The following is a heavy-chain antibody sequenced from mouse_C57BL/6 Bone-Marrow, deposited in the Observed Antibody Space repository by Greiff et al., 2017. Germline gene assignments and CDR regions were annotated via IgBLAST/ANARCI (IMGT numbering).Heavy chain of an antibody. Sequence: QVQLQQSGAELVRPGASVQMSCKASGYTFPSYNMHWVKQTPRQGLEWIGAIYPGNGDTSYNQKFKGKATLTVDKSSSTAYMQLSSLTSEDSAVLFCARGGNYKSQCFGDYWGQGTSVTVSS. V-gene: IGHV1-12*01. CDR3: ARGGNYKSQCFGDY. D-gene: IGHD2-1*01. CDR1: GYTFPSYN. CDR2: IYPGNGDT. J-gene: IGHJ4*01.